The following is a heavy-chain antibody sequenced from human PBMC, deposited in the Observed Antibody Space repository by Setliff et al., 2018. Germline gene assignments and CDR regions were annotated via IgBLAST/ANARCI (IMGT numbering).Heavy chain of an antibody. CDR3: ARDLFRNSGGLYC. J-gene: IGHJ4*02. CDR2: INQHGSAK. D-gene: IGHD1-7*01. V-gene: IGHV3-7*01. Sequence: GESLKISCAASGFTFNSYWMSWVRQAPGKGLEWVANINQHGSAKYYVDSVKGRFTISRDNAKNSLYLQMNSLRADDTAMYYCARDLFRNSGGLYCWGQGTLVTVSS. CDR1: GFTFNSYW.